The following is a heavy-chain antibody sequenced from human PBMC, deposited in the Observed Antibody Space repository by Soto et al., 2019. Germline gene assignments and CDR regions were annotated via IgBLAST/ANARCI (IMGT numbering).Heavy chain of an antibody. CDR1: GGSFSGYY. V-gene: IGHV4-34*01. CDR3: ARGGVPTIFGVVTRRAIFDY. J-gene: IGHJ4*02. CDR2: INHSGST. Sequence: SETLSLTCAVYGGSFSGYYWSWIRQPPGKGLEWIGEINHSGSTNYNPSLKSRVTISVDTSKNQFSLKLSSVTAADTAVYYCARGGVPTIFGVVTRRAIFDYWGQGTLVTVS. D-gene: IGHD3-3*01.